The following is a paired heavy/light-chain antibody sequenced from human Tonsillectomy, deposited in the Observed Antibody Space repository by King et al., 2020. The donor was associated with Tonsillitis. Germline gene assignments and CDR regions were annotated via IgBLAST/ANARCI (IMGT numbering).Heavy chain of an antibody. CDR2: ISSSGGVT. V-gene: IGHV3-23*01. J-gene: IGHJ4*02. CDR1: GFTFSSSA. D-gene: IGHD2-21*02. CDR3: ATTGVVTGSFARFDY. Sequence: EVQLLESGGGLVQPGGSLRLSCAASGFTFSSSAMSWVRQAPGKGLEWVSSISSSGGVTYSADSVKGRLTISRDNSKNTLSLQMNSLRADDTAVYYCATTGVVTGSFARFDYWGQGTQVTVSS.
Light chain of an antibody. J-gene: IGKJ2*01. Sequence: DIQMTQSPSSLSASEGDRVTITCRASQSISSYLNWYQQKPGKAPKLLIYAASSLQSGVPSRFSGSGSGTDFTLTISSLQPEDFATYYCQQSYSSLYTFGQGTKLEIK. CDR3: QQSYSSLYT. CDR2: AAS. CDR1: QSISSY. V-gene: IGKV1-39*01.